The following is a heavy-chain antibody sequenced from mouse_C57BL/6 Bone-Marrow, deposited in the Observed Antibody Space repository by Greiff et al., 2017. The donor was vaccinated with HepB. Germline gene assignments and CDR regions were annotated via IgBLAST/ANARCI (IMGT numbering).Heavy chain of an antibody. Sequence: QVQLQQPGAELVRPGSSVKLSCKASGYTFTSYWMHWVKQRPIQGLEWIGNIDPSDSDTHYNQKFKDKATLTADKSSSTAYMQLSSLTSEDSAVYYCARRNCRCAMDYWGQGTSVTVSS. CDR1: GYTFTSYW. J-gene: IGHJ4*01. D-gene: IGHD4-1*01. CDR2: IDPSDSDT. CDR3: ARRNCRCAMDY. V-gene: IGHV1-52*01.